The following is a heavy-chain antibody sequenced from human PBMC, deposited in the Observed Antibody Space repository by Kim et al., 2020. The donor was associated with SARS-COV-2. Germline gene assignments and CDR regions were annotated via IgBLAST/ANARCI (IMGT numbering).Heavy chain of an antibody. CDR1: GYTFTTFA. V-gene: IGHV7-4-1*01. CDR3: ARDDGDRGDAVARDP. D-gene: IGHD6-19*01. CDR2: INTNTGYS. J-gene: IGHJ5*02. Sequence: ASVKVSCKASGYTFTTFAINWVRQAPGQGLEWLGWINTNTGYSTYAQDFAGRVVFSSDTSVSTAFLHIDSLKAEDTAVYYCARDDGDRGDAVARDPWGQG.